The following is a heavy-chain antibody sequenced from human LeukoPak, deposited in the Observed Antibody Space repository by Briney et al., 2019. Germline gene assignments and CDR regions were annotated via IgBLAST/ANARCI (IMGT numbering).Heavy chain of an antibody. J-gene: IGHJ3*02. CDR2: IGTAGDT. CDR3: ARKSSSWPNDAFDI. Sequence: PGGSLRLSCAASGFTFSSYDMHCGRPATGKVLEWVSAIGTAGDTYYPGSVKGRFTISRENAKKSLYLQMNSLRAGDTAVYYCARKSSSWPNDAFDIWGQGTMVTVSS. CDR1: GFTFSSYD. D-gene: IGHD6-13*01. V-gene: IGHV3-13*01.